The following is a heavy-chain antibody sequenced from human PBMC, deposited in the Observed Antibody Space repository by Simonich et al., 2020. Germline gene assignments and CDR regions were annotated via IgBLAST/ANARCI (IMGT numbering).Heavy chain of an antibody. V-gene: IGHV3-21*01. CDR1: GFTFSSYS. Sequence: EVQLVESGGGLVKPGGSLRLSCAASGFTFSSYSMNWVRQAPGKGLEWFSSISSSSSYITDAEQVKGRFTIPRDNAKNSLYLQMNSLRAEDTAVYYCARKRFLEWFFDYWGQGTLVTVSS. D-gene: IGHD3-3*01. CDR2: ISSSSSYI. CDR3: ARKRFLEWFFDY. J-gene: IGHJ4*02.